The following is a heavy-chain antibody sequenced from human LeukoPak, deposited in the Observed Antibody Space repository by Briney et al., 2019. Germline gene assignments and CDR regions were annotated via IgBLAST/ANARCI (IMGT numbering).Heavy chain of an antibody. CDR3: ASFSSSGNWFDP. D-gene: IGHD6-6*01. V-gene: IGHV1-2*02. CDR1: GYTFTGYY. J-gene: IGHJ5*02. CDR2: INPNSGGT. Sequence: ASVKVSCKASGYTFTGYYMHWVRQAPGQGLEWMGWINPNSGGTNYAQKFQGRVTMTRVTSISTAYMELSRLRSDDTAVYYCASFSSSGNWFDPWGQGTLVTVSS.